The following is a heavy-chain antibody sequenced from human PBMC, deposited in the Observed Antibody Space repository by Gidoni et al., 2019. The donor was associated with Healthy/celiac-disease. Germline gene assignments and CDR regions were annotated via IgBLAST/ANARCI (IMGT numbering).Heavy chain of an antibody. Sequence: QVQLVQSVAEVKERRASVQVSCTASGYGFTSYAITWVRPATGHGLEWMGWMNPNSGDTGDAQKCQGIVTMTRTTPISTAYMELSSLRSEDTALYYCARGLLWGSYRYGMDVWGQGTTVTVSS. V-gene: IGHV1-8*01. CDR2: MNPNSGDT. CDR1: GYGFTSYA. J-gene: IGHJ6*02. D-gene: IGHD3-16*02. CDR3: ARGLLWGSYRYGMDV.